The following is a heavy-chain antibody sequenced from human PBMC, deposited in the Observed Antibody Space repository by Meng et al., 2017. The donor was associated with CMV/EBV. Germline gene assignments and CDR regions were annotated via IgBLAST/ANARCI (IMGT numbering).Heavy chain of an antibody. CDR1: GFTFSSYA. CDR3: ARGGGVGALGY. CDR2: ISYDGSNK. D-gene: IGHD1-26*01. Sequence: QVHLVASGGGVVQPGRSLRLSCAASGFTFSSYAMHWVRQAPGKGLEWVAVISYDGSNKYYADSVKGRFTISRDNSKNTLYLQMNSLRAEDTAVYYCARGGGVGALGYWGQGTLVTVSS. J-gene: IGHJ4*02. V-gene: IGHV3-30-3*01.